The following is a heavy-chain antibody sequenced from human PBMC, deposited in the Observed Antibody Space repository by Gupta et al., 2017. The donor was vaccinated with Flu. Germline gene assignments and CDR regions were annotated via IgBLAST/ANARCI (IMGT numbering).Heavy chain of an antibody. CDR3: ARVPIVVVPAAIFDPNYMDV. D-gene: IGHD2-2*01. V-gene: IGHV6-1*01. Sequence: RQSPSRGLEWLGRTYYRSKWYNDYAVSVKSRITINPDTSKNQFSLQLNSVTPEDTAVYYCARVPIVVVPAAIFDPNYMDVWGKGTTVTVSS. CDR2: TYYRSKWYN. J-gene: IGHJ6*03.